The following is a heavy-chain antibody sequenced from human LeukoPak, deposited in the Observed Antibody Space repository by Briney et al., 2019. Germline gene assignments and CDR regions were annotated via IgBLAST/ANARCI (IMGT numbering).Heavy chain of an antibody. CDR1: GGSISSYY. Sequence: SETLSLTCTVSGGSISSYYWSWIRQPPGKGLEWIGYIYYSGSTNYNPSLKSRVTISVDTSKNQFSLKLGSVTAADTAVYYCASSRGYSYGNWFDPWGQGTLVTVSS. CDR3: ASSRGYSYGNWFDP. D-gene: IGHD5-18*01. V-gene: IGHV4-59*01. J-gene: IGHJ5*02. CDR2: IYYSGST.